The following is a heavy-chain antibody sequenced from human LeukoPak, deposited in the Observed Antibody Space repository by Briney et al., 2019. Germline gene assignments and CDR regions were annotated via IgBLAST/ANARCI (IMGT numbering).Heavy chain of an antibody. CDR1: GGSISSYY. V-gene: IGHV4-59*01. D-gene: IGHD6-19*01. Sequence: SETLSLTCTVSGGSISSYYWSWIRQPPGKGLEWIGYIYYSGSTNYNPSLKSRVTTSVDTSKNQFSLKLSSVTAADTAVYYCARSSPEQWPALTTFDYWGQGTLVTVSS. J-gene: IGHJ4*02. CDR3: ARSSPEQWPALTTFDY. CDR2: IYYSGST.